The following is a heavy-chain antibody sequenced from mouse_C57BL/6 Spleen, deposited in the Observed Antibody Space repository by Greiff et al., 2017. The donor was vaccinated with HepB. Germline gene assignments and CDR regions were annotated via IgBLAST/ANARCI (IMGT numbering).Heavy chain of an antibody. D-gene: IGHD4-1*01. CDR1: GYTFTSYW. J-gene: IGHJ4*01. V-gene: IGHV1-64*01. CDR3: ARWELVYAMDY. Sequence: VQLQQPGAELVKPGASVKLSCKASGYTFTSYWMHWVKQRPGQGLEWIGMIHPNSGSTNYNEKFKSKATLTVDKSSSTAYMQLSSLTSEDSAVYYCARWELVYAMDYWGQGTSVTVSS. CDR2: IHPNSGST.